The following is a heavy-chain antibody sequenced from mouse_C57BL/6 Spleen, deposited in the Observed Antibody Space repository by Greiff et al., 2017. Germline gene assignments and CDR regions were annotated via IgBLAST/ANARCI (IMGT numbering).Heavy chain of an antibody. Sequence: EVQLQQSGPELVKPGASVKIPCKASGYTFTDYNMDWVKQSHGKSLEWIGDINPNNGGTIYNQKFKGKATLTVDKSSSTAYMELRSLPSEDTAVYYCARSRTVTRGWYFDVWGTGTTVTVSS. J-gene: IGHJ1*03. CDR2: INPNNGGT. D-gene: IGHD4-1*01. CDR3: ARSRTVTRGWYFDV. V-gene: IGHV1-18*01. CDR1: GYTFTDYN.